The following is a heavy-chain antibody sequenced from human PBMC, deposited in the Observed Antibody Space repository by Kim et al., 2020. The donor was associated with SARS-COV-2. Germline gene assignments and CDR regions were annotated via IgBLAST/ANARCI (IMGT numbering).Heavy chain of an antibody. D-gene: IGHD3-10*01. J-gene: IGHJ4*02. Sequence: GGSLRLSCAASGFTFSSYGMHWVRQAPGKGLEWVAVIWYDGSNKYYADSVKGRFTISRDNSKNTLYLQMNSLRAEDTAVYYCAREVDYYGSGRYFDYWGQGTLVTVSS. CDR2: IWYDGSNK. V-gene: IGHV3-33*01. CDR1: GFTFSSYG. CDR3: AREVDYYGSGRYFDY.